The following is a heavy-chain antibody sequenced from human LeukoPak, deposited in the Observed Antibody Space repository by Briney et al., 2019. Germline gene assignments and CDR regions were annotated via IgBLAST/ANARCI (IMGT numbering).Heavy chain of an antibody. Sequence: ASVKVSCKASGYTFTNFDINWVRQATGQGLEWMGWMNPNSGNTGYAQKFQGRVTMTRNTSISTAYMELSSLRSEDTAVYYCARGLGSSWQNFDYWGQGTLVTVSS. D-gene: IGHD6-13*01. CDR1: GYTFTNFD. CDR2: MNPNSGNT. V-gene: IGHV1-8*01. CDR3: ARGLGSSWQNFDY. J-gene: IGHJ4*02.